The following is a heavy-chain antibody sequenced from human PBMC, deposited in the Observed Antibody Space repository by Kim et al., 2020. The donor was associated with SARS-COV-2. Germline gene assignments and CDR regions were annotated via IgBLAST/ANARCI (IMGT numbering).Heavy chain of an antibody. Sequence: GGSLRLSCAAPGSTFSSYGMHWVRQAPGKGLEWVAVIWYDGSNKYYADSVKGRLTIYRDNSKNTLYLQMNSLRAEDTAVYYCARDEGYSSGLPDYWDQGTLVTVSS. CDR3: ARDEGYSSGLPDY. J-gene: IGHJ4*02. D-gene: IGHD6-19*01. CDR1: GSTFSSYG. CDR2: IWYDGSNK. V-gene: IGHV3-33*01.